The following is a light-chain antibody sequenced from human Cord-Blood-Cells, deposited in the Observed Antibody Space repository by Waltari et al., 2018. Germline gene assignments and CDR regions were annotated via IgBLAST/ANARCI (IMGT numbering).Light chain of an antibody. Sequence: EIVLTQSPATLSLSPGERATLSGRASQSVSRYLAWYQQNPGQAPRLLIYDASNRATCIPARFSGSGSATDFTLTISSLEPEDFAVYDCQQRSNWPITFGQGTRLEIK. CDR3: QQRSNWPIT. V-gene: IGKV3-11*01. J-gene: IGKJ5*01. CDR1: QSVSRY. CDR2: DAS.